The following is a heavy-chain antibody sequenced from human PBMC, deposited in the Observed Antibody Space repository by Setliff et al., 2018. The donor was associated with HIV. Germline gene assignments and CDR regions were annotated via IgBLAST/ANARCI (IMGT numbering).Heavy chain of an antibody. D-gene: IGHD6-19*01. V-gene: IGHV4-61*02. J-gene: IGHJ4*02. Sequence: PSETLSLTCTVSGGSISSGSYYWSWIRQPAGKGLEWIGRIYTSGSTNYNPSLKSRVTISVDTSKNQFFLQLRSVTAADTAVYYCARSPRIGVAGEFEYWGQGTLVTVSS. CDR1: GGSISSGSYY. CDR2: IYTSGST. CDR3: ARSPRIGVAGEFEY.